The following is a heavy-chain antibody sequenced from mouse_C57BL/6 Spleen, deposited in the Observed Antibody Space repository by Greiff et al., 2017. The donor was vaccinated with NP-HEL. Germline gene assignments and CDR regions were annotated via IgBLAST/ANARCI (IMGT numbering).Heavy chain of an antibody. V-gene: IGHV1-69*01. CDR2: IDPSDSYT. CDR1: GYTFTSYW. Sequence: VQLQQPGAELVMPGASVKLSCKASGYTFTSYWMHWVKQRPGQGLEWIGEIDPSDSYTNYNQKFKGKSTLTVDKSSSTAYMQLSSLTSEDSAVYYCARGGLGQLRLEAYWGQGTLVTVSA. J-gene: IGHJ3*01. D-gene: IGHD3-2*02. CDR3: ARGGLGQLRLEAY.